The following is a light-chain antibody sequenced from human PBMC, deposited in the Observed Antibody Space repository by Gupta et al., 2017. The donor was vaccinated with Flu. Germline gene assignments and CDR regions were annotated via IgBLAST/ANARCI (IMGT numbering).Light chain of an antibody. CDR2: EVS. Sequence: QSALPPPASVSGSPGPSITVSCPGTDSDVGAYNYVSWYQQHPGKAPKLMIYEVSSRPSGVSNRFSGSKSGNTASLTISGLQAEEEAVYYCTSSSTTTTYVVFGGGTKLTVL. J-gene: IGLJ2*01. V-gene: IGLV2-14*01. CDR3: TSSSTTTTYVV. CDR1: DSDVGAYNY.